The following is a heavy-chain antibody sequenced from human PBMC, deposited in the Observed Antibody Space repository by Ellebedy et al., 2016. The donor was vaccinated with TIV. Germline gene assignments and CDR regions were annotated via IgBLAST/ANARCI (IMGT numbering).Heavy chain of an antibody. CDR3: AKGSFPFGDKSERIYSFQY. CDR2: GNT. D-gene: IGHD3-10*01. V-gene: IGHV3-53*04. CDR1: GFIVSTNH. J-gene: IGHJ4*02. Sequence: PGGSLRLSCTASGFIVSTNHMSWVRQAPGKGLEWVGGNTSYADSVKGRFTISTHNSRNTLYLQMTNLRTEDTAVYYCAKGSFPFGDKSERIYSFQYWGQGTLVTVSS.